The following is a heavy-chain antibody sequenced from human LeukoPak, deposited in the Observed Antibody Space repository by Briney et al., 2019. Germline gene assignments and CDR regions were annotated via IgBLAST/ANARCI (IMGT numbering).Heavy chain of an antibody. CDR3: AKTGNDLLEWLFFSY. V-gene: IGHV3-23*01. CDR1: GFTFSTYA. Sequence: GGSLRLSCAASGFTFSTYAMIWVRQAPGKGLEWVSAISGSGGSTYYADSVKGRFTISRDNSKNTLYLQMNSLRAEDTAVYYCAKTGNDLLEWLFFSYWGQGTLVTVSS. CDR2: ISGSGGST. D-gene: IGHD3-3*01. J-gene: IGHJ4*02.